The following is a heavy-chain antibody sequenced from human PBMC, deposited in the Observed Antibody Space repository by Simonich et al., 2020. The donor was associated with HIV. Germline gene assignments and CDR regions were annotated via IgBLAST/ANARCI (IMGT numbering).Heavy chain of an antibody. V-gene: IGHV1-2*06. CDR2: IKTNVGDH. J-gene: IGHJ2*01. CDR3: ARVYYDSSGYYHVRYFDL. D-gene: IGHD3-22*01. Sequence: QVQLVQSGAEVMQPGASVKVSCKASGYSFTAYYMHWVRQAPGQGLEWVGRIKTNVGDHDYDKKIQGMVSMTMDTSINTAYVELSRLRYDDTALYYCARVYYDSSGYYHVRYFDLWGRGTLVTVSS. CDR1: GYSFTAYY.